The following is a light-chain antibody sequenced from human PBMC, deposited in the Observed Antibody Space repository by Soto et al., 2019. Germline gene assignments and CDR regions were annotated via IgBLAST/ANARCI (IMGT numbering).Light chain of an antibody. J-gene: IGKJ2*01. V-gene: IGKV3-11*01. CDR2: DAS. CDR1: QSVSSY. CDR3: QQRSIQRYT. Sequence: EIVLTQSPATLSLSPGERATLSCRASQSVSSYLAWYQQKPGQAPRLLIYDASNMATGIPARFSGSGSGTDFTRTISSLEPEDFAVYYCQQRSIQRYTFGQGTKLEIK.